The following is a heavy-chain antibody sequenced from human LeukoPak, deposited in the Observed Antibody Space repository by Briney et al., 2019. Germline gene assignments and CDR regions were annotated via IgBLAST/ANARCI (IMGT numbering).Heavy chain of an antibody. J-gene: IGHJ5*02. CDR3: ARGHDIMATNYWFDP. CDR1: GGSISSYY. Sequence: SETLSLTCTVSGGSISSYYWSWIRQPPGKGLEWIGSIYYSGSTYYNPSLKSRVTISVDTSKNQFSLKLSSVTAADTAVYYCARGHDIMATNYWFDPWGQGTLVTVSA. CDR2: IYYSGST. V-gene: IGHV4-59*12. D-gene: IGHD5-12*01.